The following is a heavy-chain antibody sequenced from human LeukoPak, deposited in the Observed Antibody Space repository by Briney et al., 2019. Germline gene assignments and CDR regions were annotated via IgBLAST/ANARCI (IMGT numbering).Heavy chain of an antibody. Sequence: ASVKVSCKASGYTITSYGISWVRQAPGQGLEWMGWISAYNGNTNYAQKLQGRVTMTTDTSTSTAYMELRSLRSDDTAVYYCARGDYGDYDGPVGYYFDYWGQGTLVTVSS. CDR1: GYTITSYG. D-gene: IGHD4-17*01. CDR3: ARGDYGDYDGPVGYYFDY. J-gene: IGHJ4*02. V-gene: IGHV1-18*01. CDR2: ISAYNGNT.